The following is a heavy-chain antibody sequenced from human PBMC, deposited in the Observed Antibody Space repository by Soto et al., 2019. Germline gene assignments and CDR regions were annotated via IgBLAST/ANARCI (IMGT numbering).Heavy chain of an antibody. D-gene: IGHD3-10*01. V-gene: IGHV4-59*01. CDR3: ARKGPDGSGSYYHYYYGMDV. CDR2: IYYSGST. J-gene: IGHJ6*02. CDR1: GVSISSYY. Sequence: SETLSLTCTVSGVSISSYYWSWIRQPPGKGLEWIGYIYYSGSTNYNPSLKSRVTISVDTSKNQFSLKLSSVTAADTAVYYCARKGPDGSGSYYHYYYGMDVWGQGTTVTVSS.